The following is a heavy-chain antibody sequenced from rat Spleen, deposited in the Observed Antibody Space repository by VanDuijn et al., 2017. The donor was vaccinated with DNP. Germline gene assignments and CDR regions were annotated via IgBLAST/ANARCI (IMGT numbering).Heavy chain of an antibody. CDR3: AKDMDYGFAMAA. Sequence: EVQLVETGGGLVQPGRSLRLSCVASGFTFSSYWMYWLRPAPGKGLEWVASIRSDGGTTYYPDSVKGRFTISRDNAENTVDLQMNSLRSADTATYYWAKDMDYGFAMAAWGQGTSVTVSS. CDR1: GFTFSSYW. CDR2: IRSDGGTT. D-gene: IGHD1-11*01. V-gene: IGHV5-58*01. J-gene: IGHJ4*01.